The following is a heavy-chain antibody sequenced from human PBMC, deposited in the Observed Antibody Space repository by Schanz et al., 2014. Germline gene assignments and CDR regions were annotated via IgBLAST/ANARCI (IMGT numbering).Heavy chain of an antibody. V-gene: IGHV3-23*04. D-gene: IGHD3-22*01. Sequence: EVQLVESGGGLVKPGGSLRLSCAASGFAFSVYGMHWVRQAPGKGPEWVSAISGSGGSTYYADSVKGRFTISRDNSKNTLYLQMNSLRAEDTAVYYCAKDPSHGDYDYYFDYWGQGTLVTVSS. CDR2: ISGSGGST. J-gene: IGHJ4*02. CDR1: GFAFSVYG. CDR3: AKDPSHGDYDYYFDY.